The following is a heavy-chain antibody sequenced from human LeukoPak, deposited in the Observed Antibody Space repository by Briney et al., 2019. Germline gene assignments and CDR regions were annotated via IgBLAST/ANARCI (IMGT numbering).Heavy chain of an antibody. D-gene: IGHD3-3*01. CDR2: ISWNSGSI. J-gene: IGHJ4*02. V-gene: IGHV3-9*01. CDR1: GFTFDDYA. CDR3: AKDKSRFLERLPFDY. Sequence: GGSLRLSCAASGFTFDDYAMHWVRQAPGKGLEWVSGISWNSGSIGYADSVKGRFTISRDNAKNSLYLQMNSLRAEDTALYYCAKDKSRFLERLPFDYWGQGTLVTVSS.